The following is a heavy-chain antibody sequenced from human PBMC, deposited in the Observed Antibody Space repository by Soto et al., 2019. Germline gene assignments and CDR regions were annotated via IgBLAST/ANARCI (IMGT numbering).Heavy chain of an antibody. V-gene: IGHV4-59*08. Sequence: QVQLQESGPGLVKPSETLSLTCTVSGGSISSYYWSWIRQPPGKGLEWIGYIYYSGSTNYNPSLRSRLTXXVXTXXNQFSLKLSSVTAADTAVYYCARRGQWLVHWYFDLWGRGTLVTVSS. CDR3: ARRGQWLVHWYFDL. D-gene: IGHD6-19*01. CDR2: IYYSGST. CDR1: GGSISSYY. J-gene: IGHJ2*01.